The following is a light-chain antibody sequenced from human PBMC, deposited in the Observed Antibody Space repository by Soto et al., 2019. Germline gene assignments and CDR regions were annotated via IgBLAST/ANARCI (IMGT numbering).Light chain of an antibody. CDR2: EGS. CDR1: SSDVGSYNL. CDR3: CTYATSHTWL. Sequence: QSALTQPASVSGSPGQSITISCTGSSSDVGSYNLVSWYQQHPGKAPTLIIYEGSKRPSGVSIRFSGSKSGNTASLTISGLQPEDEADYYCCTYATSHTWLFGGGTKLTVL. V-gene: IGLV2-23*01. J-gene: IGLJ3*02.